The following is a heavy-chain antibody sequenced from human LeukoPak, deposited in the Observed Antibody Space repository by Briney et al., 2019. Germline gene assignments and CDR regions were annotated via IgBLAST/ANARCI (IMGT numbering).Heavy chain of an antibody. Sequence: SETLSLTCAVNGGSFSGYYWSWIRQPPGMGLEWIGEINHSGSTNYNPSLKRRVTISIDTSKNQFSLRLSSVTAADTAVYYCARGRPFYWGQGTLVTVSS. D-gene: IGHD3-16*01. V-gene: IGHV4-34*01. CDR3: ARGRPFY. CDR2: INHSGST. J-gene: IGHJ4*02. CDR1: GGSFSGYY.